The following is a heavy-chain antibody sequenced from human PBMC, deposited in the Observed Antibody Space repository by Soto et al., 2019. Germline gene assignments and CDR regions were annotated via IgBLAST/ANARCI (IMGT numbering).Heavy chain of an antibody. V-gene: IGHV4-4*02. CDR1: GGSLSSSSW. D-gene: IGHD4-17*01. CDR2: IFYSGST. Sequence: XGTLSLTCAVSGGSLSSSSWWSWVRQPPGKALEWLGEIFYSGSTKYNPSLNSRVTISADQSKNHLSLRLSSVTAADTALYYCVHHGGDPYYHDLWGQGILVTVS. CDR3: VHHGGDPYYHDL. J-gene: IGHJ4*01.